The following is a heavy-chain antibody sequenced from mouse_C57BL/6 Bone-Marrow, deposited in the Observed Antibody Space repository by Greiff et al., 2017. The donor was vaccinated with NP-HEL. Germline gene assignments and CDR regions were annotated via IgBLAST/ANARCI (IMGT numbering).Heavy chain of an antibody. J-gene: IGHJ1*03. V-gene: IGHV14-4*01. D-gene: IGHD2-5*01. Sequence: EVQLQQSGAELVRPGASVKLSCTASGFNIKDDYMHWVKQRPEQGLEWIGWIDPENGDTEYASKFQGKATITADTSSNTDYLQLSSLTSEDTAVYYCTTYYSNYWYFDVWGTGTTVTVSS. CDR1: GFNIKDDY. CDR2: IDPENGDT. CDR3: TTYYSNYWYFDV.